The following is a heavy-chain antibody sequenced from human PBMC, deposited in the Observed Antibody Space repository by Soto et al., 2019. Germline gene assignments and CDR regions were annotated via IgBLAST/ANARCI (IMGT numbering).Heavy chain of an antibody. CDR1: GGSFSGYY. CDR3: AGIDGYSYAH. J-gene: IGHJ4*02. V-gene: IGHV4-34*01. D-gene: IGHD5-18*01. CDR2: INHSGST. Sequence: SETLSLTCAVYGGSFSGYYWSWIRQPPGKGLEWIGEINHSGSTNYNPSLKSRVTISVDTSKNQFSLKLSSVTAADTAVYYCAGIDGYSYAHWGQGTLVTVSS.